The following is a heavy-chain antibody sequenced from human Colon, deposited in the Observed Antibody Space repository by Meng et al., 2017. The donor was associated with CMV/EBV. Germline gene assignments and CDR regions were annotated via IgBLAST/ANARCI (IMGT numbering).Heavy chain of an antibody. Sequence: GYTFTSYNMRWVRQAPGQGLEWMGIINPSGGSTSYAQKFQGRVTMTRDTSTSTVYMELSSLRSEDTAVYYCARGTSGDYGGNLFDYWGQGTLVTVSS. CDR3: ARGTSGDYGGNLFDY. D-gene: IGHD4-23*01. V-gene: IGHV1-46*01. J-gene: IGHJ4*02. CDR1: GYTFTSYN. CDR2: INPSGGST.